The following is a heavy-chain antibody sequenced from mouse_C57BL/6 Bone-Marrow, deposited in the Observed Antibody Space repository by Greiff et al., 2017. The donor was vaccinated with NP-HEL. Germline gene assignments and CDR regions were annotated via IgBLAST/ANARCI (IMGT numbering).Heavy chain of an antibody. J-gene: IGHJ3*01. CDR2: INPNNGGT. Sequence: VQLKESGPELVKPGASVKMSCKASGYTFTDYNMHWVKQSHGKSLEWIGYINPNNGGTSYNQKFKGKATLTVNKSSSTAYMELRSLTSEDSAVYYCARWYYGSSFFAYWGQGTLVTVSA. CDR1: GYTFTDYN. D-gene: IGHD1-1*01. V-gene: IGHV1-22*01. CDR3: ARWYYGSSFFAY.